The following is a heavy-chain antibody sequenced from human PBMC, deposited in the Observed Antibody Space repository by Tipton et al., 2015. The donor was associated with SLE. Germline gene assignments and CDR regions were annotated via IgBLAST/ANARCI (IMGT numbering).Heavy chain of an antibody. D-gene: IGHD3-22*01. V-gene: IGHV4-59*11. CDR3: ARSDYYDSSGYHSYAFDI. CDR1: GGSISSHY. J-gene: IGHJ3*02. CDR2: IYNSGSG. Sequence: TLSLTCTVSGGSISSHYWSWIRQPPGKGLEWIGYIYNSGSGNYNPSLKSRVTISVDTSKNQFSLKLSSVSAADTAVYYCARSDYYDSSGYHSYAFDIWGQGTMVTVSS.